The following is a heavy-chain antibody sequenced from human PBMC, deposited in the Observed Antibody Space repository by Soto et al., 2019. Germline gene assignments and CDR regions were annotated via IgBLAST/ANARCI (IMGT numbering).Heavy chain of an antibody. CDR1: GGSINSRSYL. V-gene: IGHV4-39*01. J-gene: IGHJ5*02. Sequence: NPSETLSLTCSVSGGSINSRSYLWGWVRQPPGKGLEWIGSIYYSGSTYYNPSLRSRVTISVDTSKNQFSLKLSSVTAADTAVFYCARHYSSGSRNWFDPWGQGTLVTVSS. D-gene: IGHD6-19*01. CDR3: ARHYSSGSRNWFDP. CDR2: IYYSGST.